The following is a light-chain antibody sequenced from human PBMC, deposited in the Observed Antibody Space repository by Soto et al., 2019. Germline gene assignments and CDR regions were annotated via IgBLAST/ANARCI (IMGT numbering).Light chain of an antibody. CDR2: AAS. Sequence: AIQMTQSPSSLSASIGDRVTITCRASQDIRDDLGWYQQKPGKAPNLLIYAASNLQTGVPSRFSGSGSGTEFTLPISSLQPEDFATYYCLHDHNYPRTFGQGTRVDIK. V-gene: IGKV1-6*01. CDR1: QDIRDD. CDR3: LHDHNYPRT. J-gene: IGKJ1*01.